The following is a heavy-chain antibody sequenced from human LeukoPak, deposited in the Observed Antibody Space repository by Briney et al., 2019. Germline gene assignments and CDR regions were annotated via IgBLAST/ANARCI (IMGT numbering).Heavy chain of an antibody. CDR2: IYYSGST. CDR3: ARAYTSSCRWFDP. J-gene: IGHJ5*02. V-gene: IGHV4-31*03. D-gene: IGHD6-13*01. CDR1: GGSISTGGYY. Sequence: SETLSLTCTVSGGSISTGGYYWSWIRQNPGKGLEWIGYIYYSGSTYYNPSLKSRVTISVDTSKNQFSLKVSSVTAADTAVYYCARAYTSSCRWFDPWGQGTLVTVSS.